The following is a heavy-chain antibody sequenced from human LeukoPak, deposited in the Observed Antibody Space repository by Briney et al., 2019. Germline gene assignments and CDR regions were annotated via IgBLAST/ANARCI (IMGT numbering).Heavy chain of an antibody. CDR1: GFTFSSYS. D-gene: IGHD6-13*01. CDR2: ISSSSSYI. V-gene: IGHV3-21*01. J-gene: IGHJ3*02. Sequence: GGSLRLSCAASGFTFSSYSMNWVREAPGKGLEWVSSISSSSSYIYYADSVKGRFTISRDNAKNSLYLQMNSLRAEDTAVYYCARDQQLDGTFDIWGQGTMVTVLS. CDR3: ARDQQLDGTFDI.